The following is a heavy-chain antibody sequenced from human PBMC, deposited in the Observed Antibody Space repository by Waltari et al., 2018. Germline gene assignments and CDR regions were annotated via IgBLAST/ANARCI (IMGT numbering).Heavy chain of an antibody. J-gene: IGHJ4*02. CDR1: GGTFSSYA. Sequence: QVQLVQSGAEVKKPGSSVKVSCKASGGTFSSYAISWVRQAAGQGLEWMGGIIPIFGTANYAQKFQGRVTITADESTSTAYMELSSLRSEDTAVYYCARVTRWLRARGQYYFDYWGQGTLVTVSS. V-gene: IGHV1-69*01. D-gene: IGHD5-12*01. CDR3: ARVTRWLRARGQYYFDY. CDR2: IIPIFGTA.